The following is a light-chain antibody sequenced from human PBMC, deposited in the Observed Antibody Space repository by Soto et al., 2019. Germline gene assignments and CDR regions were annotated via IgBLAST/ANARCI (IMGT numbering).Light chain of an antibody. CDR3: SSYTSSGTLYV. CDR1: SSDIGGSKY. Sequence: ASLSGSPGQSITIPCAGTSSDIGGSKYVSWYQQHPGKAPKLIIYEVTYRPSGVSARFSGSKSGNTASLTVSGLQAEDEADYYCSSYTSSGTLYVFGTGTKVTVL. J-gene: IGLJ1*01. V-gene: IGLV2-14*01. CDR2: EVT.